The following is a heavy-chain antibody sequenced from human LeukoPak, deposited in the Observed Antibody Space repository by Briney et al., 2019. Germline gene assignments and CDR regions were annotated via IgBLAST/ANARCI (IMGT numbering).Heavy chain of an antibody. CDR3: ARDNYGIIGYYFD. V-gene: IGHV3-48*03. D-gene: IGHD3-22*01. CDR2: ISSSGSTI. Sequence: GGSLRLSCAASGFTFSSYEMNWVRQAPGKGLEWASYISSSGSTIYYADSVKGRFTISRDNAMNSLYLQMNSLRAEDTAVYYCARDNYGIIGYYFDWGQGTLVTVSS. J-gene: IGHJ4*02. CDR1: GFTFSSYE.